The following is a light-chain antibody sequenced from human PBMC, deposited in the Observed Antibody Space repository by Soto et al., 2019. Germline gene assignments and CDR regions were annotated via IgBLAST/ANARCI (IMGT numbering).Light chain of an antibody. CDR2: KAS. CDR1: QTISSW. J-gene: IGKJ1*01. V-gene: IGKV1-5*03. Sequence: EVTQNTTTRSRSVGGRVTIICRASQTISSWLAWYQQKPGKAPKLLIYKASTLKSGVPSRFSGSGSGTEFTLTISSLQPDDFATYYSQHYNSYSEACGQGTKVE. CDR3: QHYNSYSEA.